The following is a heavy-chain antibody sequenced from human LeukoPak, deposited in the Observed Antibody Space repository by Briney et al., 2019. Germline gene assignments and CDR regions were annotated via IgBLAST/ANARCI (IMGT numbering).Heavy chain of an antibody. Sequence: GSSVKVSCKASGDTFISYAISWVRQAPGQGLEWMGGIIPIFGNANYAQKFQGRVTITTDESTSTAYMELSSLRSEDTTVYYCARESVAYCGGDCYAFDIWGQGTMVTVSS. CDR1: GDTFISYA. CDR3: ARESVAYCGGDCYAFDI. V-gene: IGHV1-69*05. D-gene: IGHD2-21*02. CDR2: IIPIFGNA. J-gene: IGHJ3*02.